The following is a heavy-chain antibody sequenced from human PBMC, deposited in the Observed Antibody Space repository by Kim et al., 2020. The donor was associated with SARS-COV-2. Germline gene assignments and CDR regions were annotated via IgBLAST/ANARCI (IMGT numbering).Heavy chain of an antibody. J-gene: IGHJ6*03. CDR1: GYTFTSYD. CDR3: ARGSTYSNYYLDV. CDR2: VKPNNGDT. V-gene: IGHV1-8*01. D-gene: IGHD2-2*01. Sequence: ASVKVSCKTSGYTFTSYDINWVRQAPGQGLEWMGWVKPNNGDTGYTQRLQGRVTMTRNTSISTAYMELSSLRSEDTAVYYCARGSTYSNYYLDVWGTGTT.